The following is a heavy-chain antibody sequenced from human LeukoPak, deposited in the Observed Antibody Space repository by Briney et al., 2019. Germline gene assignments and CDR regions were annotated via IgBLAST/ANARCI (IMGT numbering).Heavy chain of an antibody. J-gene: IGHJ4*02. CDR2: IYPGDSDT. CDR1: GYSFTSYW. V-gene: IGHV5-51*01. CDR3: ARHETGPYFDY. Sequence: GESLQISCQGSGYSFTSYWIGWVRQLPGKGLEWMGIIYPGDSDTRFSPSFQGQVTISADKSISTAYLQWSSLKASDTAMYYCARHETGPYFDYWGQGTLVTVSS. D-gene: IGHD1-1*01.